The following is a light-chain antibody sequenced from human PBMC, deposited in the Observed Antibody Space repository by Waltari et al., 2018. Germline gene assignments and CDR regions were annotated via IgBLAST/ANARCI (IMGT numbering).Light chain of an antibody. J-gene: IGLJ3*02. Sequence: QSALTQPASVSGSPGQSITISCAGTSSDVGGYNYVSWYQQHPGKAPKLMIYDVSERPSVISIRFSCSKSGNTASLTISGLQAEDEADYYCSSHTSSSSWVFGGATKLTVL. V-gene: IGLV2-14*01. CDR2: DVS. CDR1: SSDVGGYNY. CDR3: SSHTSSSSWV.